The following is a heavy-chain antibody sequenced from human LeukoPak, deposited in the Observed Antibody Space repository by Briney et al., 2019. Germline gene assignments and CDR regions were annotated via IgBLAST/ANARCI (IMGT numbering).Heavy chain of an antibody. CDR2: VSYDETNK. CDR1: ASTFSNDA. Sequence: PGGSLRLSCAASASTFSNDAIHWVRQAPGKGLEWVAVVSYDETNKYYADSVKGRLTISRDNSKNTVYLQMSSLRAEDTAMYYCARAFGCSGTSCHARWGYYYYAMDVWGQGTTVTVSS. V-gene: IGHV3-30-3*01. D-gene: IGHD2-2*01. J-gene: IGHJ6*02. CDR3: ARAFGCSGTSCHARWGYYYYAMDV.